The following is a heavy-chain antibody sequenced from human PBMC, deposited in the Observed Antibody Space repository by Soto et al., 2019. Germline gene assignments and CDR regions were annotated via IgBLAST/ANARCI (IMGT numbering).Heavy chain of an antibody. CDR2: IYSGGSI. CDR3: ARGPSGHKVDY. CDR1: GGSISNVNDC. V-gene: IGHV4-30-4*01. Sequence: QVQLQESGPGLVKHSQTLSLTCIVSGGSISNVNDCWRWIRQRPDKGLEWIGHIYSGGSIYNNPSRTRRVTLLVDTSKNLFSLQLSSVSAADTAVYYCARGPSGHKVDYWGQGTLCTVSS. J-gene: IGHJ4*02. D-gene: IGHD7-27*01.